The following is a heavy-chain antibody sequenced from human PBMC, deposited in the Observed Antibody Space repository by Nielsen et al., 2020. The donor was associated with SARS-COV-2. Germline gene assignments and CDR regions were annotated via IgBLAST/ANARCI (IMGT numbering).Heavy chain of an antibody. V-gene: IGHV1-18*04. CDR2: ISANNGHA. Sequence: ASVKVSCKASDNTFFSYSITWVRQAPGQGLEWMGRISANNGHAKYAQSLQGRVSMTTDASTSTVHMELRRLRSDDTAVYYCARVASGVVPGPLGIGMWYSYYYMDVWGKGTTVTVSS. D-gene: IGHD2-2*01. CDR1: DNTFFSYS. CDR3: ARVASGVVPGPLGIGMWYSYYYMDV. J-gene: IGHJ6*03.